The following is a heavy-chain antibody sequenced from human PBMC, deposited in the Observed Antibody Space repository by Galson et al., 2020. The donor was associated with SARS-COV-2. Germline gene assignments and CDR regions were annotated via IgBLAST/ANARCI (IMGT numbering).Heavy chain of an antibody. D-gene: IGHD3-10*01. CDR2: MLHSGVT. CDR1: GGTFNGYY. CDR3: ARSLIHRGAILRPPGFDV. V-gene: IGHV4-34*12. Sequence: SETLSLTCSVSGGTFNGYYWNWIRQPPGKGLEWIGEMLHSGVTNYNPSLKSRLTISLDTSKNQLSLNLTTVTAADTAVYFCARSLIHRGAILRPPGFDVGGLGTMVTVSS. J-gene: IGHJ3*01.